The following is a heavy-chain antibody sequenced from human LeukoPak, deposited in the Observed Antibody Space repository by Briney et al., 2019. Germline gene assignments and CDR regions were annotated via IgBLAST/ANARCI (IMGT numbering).Heavy chain of an antibody. CDR2: IYHSGST. V-gene: IGHV4-38-2*02. D-gene: IGHD6-19*01. CDR1: GYSISSGYY. CDR3: ARAIYSSGWYYVPNYPFDP. Sequence: PSETLSLTCTVSGYSISSGYYWGWIRQPPGKGLEWIGSIYHSGSTYYNPSLKSRVTISVDTSKNQFSLKLSSVTAADTAVYCCARAIYSSGWYYVPNYPFDPWGQGTLVTVSS. J-gene: IGHJ5*02.